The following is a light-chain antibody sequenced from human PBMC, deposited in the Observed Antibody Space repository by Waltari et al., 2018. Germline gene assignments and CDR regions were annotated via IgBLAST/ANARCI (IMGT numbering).Light chain of an antibody. CDR1: QSVLYSSNNKNY. V-gene: IGKV4-1*01. CDR3: QQYYSTPRWT. Sequence: DIVMTQSPDSLAVYLGERATINCKSSQSVLYSSNNKNYLAWYQQKPGQPPKLLIDWASTRESGFPDRFSGSGSGTDFTLTISSLQAEDVAVYYCQQYYSTPRWTFGQGTKVEIK. J-gene: IGKJ1*01. CDR2: WAS.